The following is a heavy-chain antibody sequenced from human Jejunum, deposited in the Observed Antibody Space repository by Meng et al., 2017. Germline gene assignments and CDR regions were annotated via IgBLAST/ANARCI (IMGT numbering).Heavy chain of an antibody. CDR1: GGSITTDW. CDR2: IWHSGAS. J-gene: IGHJ4*02. V-gene: IGHV4-4*02. Sequence: QGQREESGPGLVKPAGTLSLTCAVSGGSITTDWWNWVRQPPGKGLEWIGEIWHSGASNYNPSLRSRVTISVDKSKNQLSLELASLTAADTAVYYCARGATGTRPFDYWGQGTLVTVSS. D-gene: IGHD5-12*01. CDR3: ARGATGTRPFDY.